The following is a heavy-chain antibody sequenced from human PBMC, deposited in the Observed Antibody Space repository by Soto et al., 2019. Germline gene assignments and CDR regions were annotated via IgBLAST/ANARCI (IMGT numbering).Heavy chain of an antibody. Sequence: ESGGGLVQPGRSLRLSCAASGFTFDDYAMHWVRQAPGKGLEWVSGISWNSGSIGYADSVKGRFTISRDNAKNSLYLQMNSLRAEDTALYYCAKDEWELKAAFDIWGQGTMVTVSS. V-gene: IGHV3-9*01. CDR2: ISWNSGSI. CDR1: GFTFDDYA. J-gene: IGHJ3*02. CDR3: AKDEWELKAAFDI. D-gene: IGHD1-26*01.